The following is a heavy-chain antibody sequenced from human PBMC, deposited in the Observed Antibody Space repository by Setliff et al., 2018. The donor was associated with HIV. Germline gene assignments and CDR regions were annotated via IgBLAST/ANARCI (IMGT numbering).Heavy chain of an antibody. V-gene: IGHV4-61*09. Sequence: SETLSLTCTVSGGSISRGDYYWNWIRQPAGKGLEWIGHIYTSGSTSGSTNYNPSLKSRVTMSIDTSKNQFSLKLTSVTAADAALYYCTGDYNSGSNRFDYWGQGTPVTVSS. D-gene: IGHD3-10*01. J-gene: IGHJ4*02. CDR1: GGSISRGDYY. CDR2: IYTSGSTSGST. CDR3: TGDYNSGSNRFDY.